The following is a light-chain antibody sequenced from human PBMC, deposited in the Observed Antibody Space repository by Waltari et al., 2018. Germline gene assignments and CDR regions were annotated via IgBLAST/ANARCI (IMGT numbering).Light chain of an antibody. Sequence: DIQMTQSPSTLSASVGDRVTITCRASQGINSCLDWYQQKPGKAPKLLIYKAFSLESGVPSRFSGSGSGTEFTLTINSLQPDDFATDYCQQYDSYSTFGQGSKVEIK. J-gene: IGKJ1*01. CDR2: KAF. V-gene: IGKV1-5*03. CDR3: QQYDSYST. CDR1: QGINSC.